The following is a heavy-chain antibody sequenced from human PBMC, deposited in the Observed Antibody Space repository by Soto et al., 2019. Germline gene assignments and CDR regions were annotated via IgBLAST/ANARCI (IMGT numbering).Heavy chain of an antibody. CDR1: GFTFSTYT. CDR2: ITGGGST. Sequence: GGSLRLSFSASGFTFSTYTMSWVRLAPGKGLEWVSAITGGGSTFSADSVTGRFTISRDNSKNTLYLQMNSLRVEDTAVYICAKDRQPDGIWAFDYWGQGTLVTVSS. V-gene: IGHV3-23*01. CDR3: AKDRQPDGIWAFDY. J-gene: IGHJ4*02. D-gene: IGHD3-16*01.